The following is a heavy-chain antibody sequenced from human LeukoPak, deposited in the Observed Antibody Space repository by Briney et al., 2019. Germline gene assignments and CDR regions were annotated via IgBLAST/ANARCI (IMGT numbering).Heavy chain of an antibody. CDR3: ARDPVVIAPSDAFDI. J-gene: IGHJ3*02. CDR2: ISYDGSNK. CDR1: GFTFSSYA. V-gene: IGHV3-30-3*01. D-gene: IGHD2-21*01. Sequence: PGGSLRLSCAASGFTFSSYAMHWVRQVPGKGLEWVAVISYDGSNKYYADSVKGRFTISRDNSKNTLYLQMNSLRAEDTAVYYCARDPVVIAPSDAFDIWGQGTMVTVSS.